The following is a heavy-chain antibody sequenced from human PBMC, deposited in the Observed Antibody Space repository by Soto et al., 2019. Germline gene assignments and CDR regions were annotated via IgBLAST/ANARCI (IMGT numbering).Heavy chain of an antibody. CDR1: GYTFTTYD. V-gene: IGHV1-18*01. J-gene: IGHJ6*02. D-gene: IGHD2-8*01. CDR2: ISTYNGNT. CDR3: ARDPYHVLMVNAPNLYGMDV. Sequence: ASVKVSCKAAGYTFTTYDISWVRQAPGQGLEWMGRISTYNGNTNYPQSLQGRLTMTTDTSTTTAYMELGSLRSDDTAVYYCARDPYHVLMVNAPNLYGMDVWGQGTTVTVSS.